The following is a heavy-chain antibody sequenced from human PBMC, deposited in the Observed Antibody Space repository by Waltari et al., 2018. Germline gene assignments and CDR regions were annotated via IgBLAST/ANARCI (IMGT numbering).Heavy chain of an antibody. J-gene: IGHJ6*02. CDR1: GGSFSGYY. V-gene: IGHV4-34*01. CDR2: INHSGST. CDR3: ASVAAAGQTHYYYYYGMDV. Sequence: QVQLQQWGAGLLKPSETLSLTCAVYGGSFSGYYWSWIRQPPGKGLEWIGEINHSGSTNYNPSRKSRFTIAVDTAKNQFSLKLSSVTAADTAVYYCASVAAAGQTHYYYYYGMDVWGQGTTVTVSS. D-gene: IGHD6-13*01.